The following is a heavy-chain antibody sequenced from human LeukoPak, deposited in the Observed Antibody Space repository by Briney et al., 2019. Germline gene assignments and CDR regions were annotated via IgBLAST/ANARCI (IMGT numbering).Heavy chain of an antibody. J-gene: IGHJ4*02. CDR1: GFTFSSYG. CDR2: ISGSGGST. Sequence: GGSLRLSCAASGFTFSSYGMHWVRQAPGKGLEWVSAISGSGGSTYYADSVKGRFTISRDNSKNTLYLQMNSLRAEDTAVYYCAKGDWYSYFDYWGQGTLVTVSS. V-gene: IGHV3-23*01. CDR3: AKGDWYSYFDY. D-gene: IGHD3-9*01.